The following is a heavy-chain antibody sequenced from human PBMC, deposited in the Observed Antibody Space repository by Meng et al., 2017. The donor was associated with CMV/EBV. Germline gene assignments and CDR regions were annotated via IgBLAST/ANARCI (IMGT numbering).Heavy chain of an antibody. V-gene: IGHV4-39*07. Sequence: GSLRLFCTVSGGSISSSSYYWGWIRQPPGKGLEWIGSIYYSGSTYYNPSLKSRVTISVDTSKNQFSLKLSSVTAADTAVYYCARDQGRGYSYGRDYYGMDVWGQGTTVTVSS. CDR2: IYYSGST. CDR3: ARDQGRGYSYGRDYYGMDV. D-gene: IGHD5-18*01. CDR1: GGSISSSSYY. J-gene: IGHJ6*02.